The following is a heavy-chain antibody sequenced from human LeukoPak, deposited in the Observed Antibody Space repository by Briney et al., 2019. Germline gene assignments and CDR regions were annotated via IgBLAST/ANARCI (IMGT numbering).Heavy chain of an antibody. D-gene: IGHD3-9*01. Sequence: GGSLRLSCAASGFTFSSYEMNWVRQAPGKGLEWVSAISGSGGSTYYADSVKGRFTISRDNSKNTLYLQMNSLRAEDTAVYYCAVHGDTRYPNRFDYWGQGTLVTVSS. CDR2: ISGSGGST. J-gene: IGHJ4*02. V-gene: IGHV3-23*01. CDR3: AVHGDTRYPNRFDY. CDR1: GFTFSSYE.